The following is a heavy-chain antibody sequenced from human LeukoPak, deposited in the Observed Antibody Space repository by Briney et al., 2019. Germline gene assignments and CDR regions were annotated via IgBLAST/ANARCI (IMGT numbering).Heavy chain of an antibody. CDR3: ARSGLDSRYYFGMDV. V-gene: IGHV4-59*01. CDR1: GGSISSYY. J-gene: IGHJ6*02. Sequence: SETLSLTCTVSGGSISSYYWSWIRQPPGGGLEWIGYIYYSGSTNYNPSLKRRVTISLDTSRSQFSLKLRSVTAADTAVYYCARSGLDSRYYFGMDVWGQGTTVTVSS. CDR2: IYYSGST. D-gene: IGHD5-12*01.